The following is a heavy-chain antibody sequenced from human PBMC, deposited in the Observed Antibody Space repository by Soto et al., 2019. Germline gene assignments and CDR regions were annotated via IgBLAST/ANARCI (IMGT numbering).Heavy chain of an antibody. CDR1: GFSFSLYT. J-gene: IGHJ4*02. Sequence: EVQLVQSGGGLVQPGGSLRLSCAASGFSFSLYTMNWVRQAPGKGLEWVASIDSGSSTIHYAESMKGRFTISRDNAKKSLYLQMNSLIAEYTSVYYCATARVVSILPDIYWGQGTLVTVSS. CDR2: IDSGSSTI. V-gene: IGHV3-21*02. D-gene: IGHD2-21*01. CDR3: ATARVVSILPDIY.